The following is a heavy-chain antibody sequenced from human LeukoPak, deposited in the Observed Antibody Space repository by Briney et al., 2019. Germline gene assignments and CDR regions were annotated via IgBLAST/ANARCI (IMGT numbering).Heavy chain of an antibody. CDR2: ISSSGGIT. CDR3: AREGDGTSGYYFDY. V-gene: IGHV3-23*01. J-gene: IGHJ4*02. CDR1: GFTFNVYA. Sequence: PGGSLRLSCAASGFTFNVYAMSWVRQAPGKGLEWVSTISSSGGITYYADSVKGRFTFSRDNSKNTLYLQMNSLRAEDTAVYYCAREGDGTSGYYFDYWGQGTLVTVSS. D-gene: IGHD3-22*01.